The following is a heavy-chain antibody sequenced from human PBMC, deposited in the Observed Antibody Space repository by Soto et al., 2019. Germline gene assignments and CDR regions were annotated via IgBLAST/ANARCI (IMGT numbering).Heavy chain of an antibody. Sequence: GGSLRLSCAASGFTFNYYWMTWVRQAPGKGLEWVANIKQDGSEKYYVDSVKGRFTISRDNAKNSLYLQMNSLRAEDTAVYYCARPGYSSGWYQAEYLHYWGQGALVTVSS. D-gene: IGHD6-19*01. CDR3: ARPGYSSGWYQAEYLHY. CDR1: GFTFNYYW. J-gene: IGHJ1*01. V-gene: IGHV3-7*01. CDR2: IKQDGSEK.